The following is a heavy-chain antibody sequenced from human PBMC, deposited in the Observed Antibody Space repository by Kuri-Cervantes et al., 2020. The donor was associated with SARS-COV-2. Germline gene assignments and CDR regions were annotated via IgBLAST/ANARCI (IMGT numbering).Heavy chain of an antibody. CDR2: ISYDGSNK. J-gene: IGHJ5*02. Sequence: GESLKISCAASGFAFNDYWMAWVRQAPGKGLEWVAVISYDGSNKYYADSVKGRFAISRDNSKNTLYLQMNSLRAEDTAVYYCARAFGGSYFNWFDPWGQGTLVTVSS. CDR1: GFAFNDYW. D-gene: IGHD1-26*01. CDR3: ARAFGGSYFNWFDP. V-gene: IGHV3-30*09.